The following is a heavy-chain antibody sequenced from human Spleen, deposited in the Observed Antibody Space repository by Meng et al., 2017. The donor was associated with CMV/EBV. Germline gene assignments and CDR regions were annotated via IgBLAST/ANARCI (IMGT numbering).Heavy chain of an antibody. CDR1: GGSISSYY. D-gene: IGHD6-6*01. J-gene: IGHJ3*02. Sequence: SETLSLTCTVSGGSISSYYWSWIRQPPGKGLEWIGYIYYSGSTNYIPSLKSRVTISVDTSKNQFSLKLSSVTAADTAVYYCASEIREYSSSFYAFDIWGQGTMVTVSS. CDR2: IYYSGST. V-gene: IGHV4-59*01. CDR3: ASEIREYSSSFYAFDI.